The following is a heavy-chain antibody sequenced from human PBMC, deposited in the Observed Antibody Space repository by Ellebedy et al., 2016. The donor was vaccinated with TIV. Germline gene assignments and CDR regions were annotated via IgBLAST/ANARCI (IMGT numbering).Heavy chain of an antibody. J-gene: IGHJ4*02. Sequence: ASVKVSCKASGGTFNSHAISWVRQAPGQGLEWMGGITGMFRTVNYAQKFQGRVTLTADESTGTVYMELSSLRPEDTAVYYCARDCPRDTSVVSFFDHWGQGTLVTVSS. V-gene: IGHV1-69*13. CDR1: GGTFNSHA. D-gene: IGHD4-23*01. CDR3: ARDCPRDTSVVSFFDH. CDR2: ITGMFRTV.